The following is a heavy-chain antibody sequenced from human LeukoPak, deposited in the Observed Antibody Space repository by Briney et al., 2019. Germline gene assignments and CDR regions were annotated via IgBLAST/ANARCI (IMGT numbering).Heavy chain of an antibody. Sequence: GGSLRLSCAASGFTFSPYSMNWVRQTPGKGLEWVSYISSSRTIHYADSVKGRFTISRDNAKNTLYLQMNTLRVEDTAVYYCTRDLMDYDVSTGLHHYYMDVWGQGTTVTVSS. CDR2: ISSSRTI. CDR1: GFTFSPYS. D-gene: IGHD3-9*01. CDR3: TRDLMDYDVSTGLHHYYMDV. V-gene: IGHV3-48*04. J-gene: IGHJ6*02.